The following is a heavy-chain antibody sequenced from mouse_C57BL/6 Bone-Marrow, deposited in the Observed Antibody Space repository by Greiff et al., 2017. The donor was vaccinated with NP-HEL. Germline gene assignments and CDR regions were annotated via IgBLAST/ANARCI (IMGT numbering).Heavy chain of an antibody. CDR2: ISDGGSYT. CDR1: GFTFSSYA. J-gene: IGHJ4*01. CDR3: ARDYGNYAMDY. V-gene: IGHV5-4*01. Sequence: EVKLVESGGGLVKPGGSLKLSCAASGFTFSSYAISWVRQTPEKRLEWVATISDGGSYTYYPDNVKGRFTISRDNAKNNLYLQMSHLKSEDTAMYYCARDYGNYAMDYWGQGTSVTVSS. D-gene: IGHD2-1*01.